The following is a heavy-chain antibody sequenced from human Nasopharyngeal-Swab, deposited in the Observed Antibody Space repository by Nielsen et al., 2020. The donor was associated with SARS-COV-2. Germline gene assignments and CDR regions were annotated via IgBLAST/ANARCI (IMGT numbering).Heavy chain of an antibody. CDR1: GFTFSSYS. CDR2: ISSSSSYI. Sequence: GESLKISCAASGFTFSSYSMNWVRQAPGKGLEWVSSISSSSSYIYYADSVKGRFTISRDNAKNSLYLQMNSLRAEDTAVYYCARASPYYYGSGSYSRDYYYGMDVWGQGTTVTVSS. V-gene: IGHV3-21*01. J-gene: IGHJ6*02. CDR3: ARASPYYYGSGSYSRDYYYGMDV. D-gene: IGHD3-10*01.